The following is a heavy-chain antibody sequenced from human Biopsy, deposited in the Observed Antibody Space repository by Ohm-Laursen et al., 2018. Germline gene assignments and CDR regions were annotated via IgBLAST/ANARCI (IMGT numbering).Heavy chain of an antibody. CDR2: IDPFTGVT. D-gene: IGHD1-14*01. CDR3: ARDTELLSIGLDYNFGMVV. Sequence: SSVKVSCNASGATVTSYAISWVRQAPGQGLEWMGRIDPFTGVTNYAHNFQGRVTITADRSTTTAYMELSSLRSEDTAVYYCARDTELLSIGLDYNFGMVVWGQGTTVTVSS. V-gene: IGHV1-69*04. J-gene: IGHJ6*02. CDR1: GATVTSYA.